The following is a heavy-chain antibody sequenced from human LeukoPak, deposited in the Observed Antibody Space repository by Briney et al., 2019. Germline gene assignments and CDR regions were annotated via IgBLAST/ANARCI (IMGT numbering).Heavy chain of an antibody. CDR1: GFTFSSYW. D-gene: IGHD3-3*01. CDR3: ARDPSAWSGYYDY. Sequence: QPGGSLRLSCAASGFTFSSYWMHWVRQAPGKGLVWVSRLNSDGSSTSYADSVKGRFTISRDNAKNTLYLQMNSLRAEDTAVYYCARDPSAWSGYYDYWGQGTLVTASS. V-gene: IGHV3-74*01. CDR2: LNSDGSST. J-gene: IGHJ4*02.